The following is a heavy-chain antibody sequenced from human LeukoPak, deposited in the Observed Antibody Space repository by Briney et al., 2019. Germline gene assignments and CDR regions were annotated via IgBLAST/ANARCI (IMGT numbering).Heavy chain of an antibody. V-gene: IGHV4-34*01. D-gene: IGHD2-15*01. J-gene: IGHJ5*02. CDR3: ASTGGCSGGSCYPPRSYNWFDP. CDR2: INHSGST. Sequence: SETLSLTCAVYGGSFSGYYWSWVRQPPGKGLEWIGEINHSGSTNYNPSLKRRVTISVDTSKNQFSLKLSSVTAADTAVYYCASTGGCSGGSCYPPRSYNWFDPWGQGTLVTVSS. CDR1: GGSFSGYY.